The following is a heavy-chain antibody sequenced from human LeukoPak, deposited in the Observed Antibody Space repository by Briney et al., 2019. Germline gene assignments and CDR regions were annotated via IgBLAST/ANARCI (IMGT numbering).Heavy chain of an antibody. CDR3: VKVFTGSYLYYFDY. J-gene: IGHJ4*02. D-gene: IGHD1-26*01. CDR1: GFTFSSYA. Sequence: GGSLRLSCAASGFTFSSYAMSWVRQAPGKGLEWVSAISGSGGSTYYADSVKGRFTISRDNSKNTLYLQMNSLRAEDTAVCYCVKVFTGSYLYYFDYWGQGTLVTVSS. CDR2: ISGSGGST. V-gene: IGHV3-23*01.